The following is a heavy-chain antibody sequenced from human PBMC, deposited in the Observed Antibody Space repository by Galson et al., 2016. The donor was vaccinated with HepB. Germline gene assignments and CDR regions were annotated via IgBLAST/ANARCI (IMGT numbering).Heavy chain of an antibody. Sequence: SLRLSCAASRFTFSSYSMNWVRQAQGKGLEWVSSISSSSSYKYYADSVKGRFTISRDNAKNSLYLQMNSLRAEDTAVYYCAREYYYDSSGDDAFDIWGQGTIVTVSS. CDR1: RFTFSSYS. J-gene: IGHJ3*02. V-gene: IGHV3-21*01. CDR2: ISSSSSYK. D-gene: IGHD3-22*01. CDR3: AREYYYDSSGDDAFDI.